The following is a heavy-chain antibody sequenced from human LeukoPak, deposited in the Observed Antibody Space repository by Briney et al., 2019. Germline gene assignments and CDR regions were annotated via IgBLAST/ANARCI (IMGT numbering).Heavy chain of an antibody. CDR2: IKQDGSDK. V-gene: IGHV3-7*03. D-gene: IGHD2-2*01. Sequence: PGGSLRLSCEASGFPFSNYWMTWVRQSPGKGLEWVANIKQDGSDKYYMDSVQGRFTISRDNAKNSLYLQMNSLRAEDTAVYYCARSDGVVPAAPPGYYGMDVWGQGTTVTVSS. CDR3: ARSDGVVPAAPPGYYGMDV. CDR1: GFPFSNYW. J-gene: IGHJ6*02.